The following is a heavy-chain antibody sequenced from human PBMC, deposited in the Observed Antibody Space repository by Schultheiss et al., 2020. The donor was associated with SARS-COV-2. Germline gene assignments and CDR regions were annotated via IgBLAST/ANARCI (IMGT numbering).Heavy chain of an antibody. V-gene: IGHV4-34*01. D-gene: IGHD6-19*01. CDR3: ARESAVAGTGWEGWFDP. CDR1: GGSFSGYY. J-gene: IGHJ5*02. Sequence: SQTLSLTCAVYGGSFSGYYWSWIRQPPGKGLEWIGEINHSGSTNYNPSLKSRLTISVDTSKNQFSLKLSSVTAADTAVYYCARESAVAGTGWEGWFDPWGQGTLVTVSS. CDR2: INHSGST.